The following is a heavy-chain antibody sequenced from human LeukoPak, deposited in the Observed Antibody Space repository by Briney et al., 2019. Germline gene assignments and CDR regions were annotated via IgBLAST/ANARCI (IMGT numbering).Heavy chain of an antibody. CDR3: ARPGPRPRPGAFDI. CDR2: IYYSGST. V-gene: IGHV4-59*08. Sequence: SETLSLTCTVSGGSISSYYWSWIRQPPGKGLEWIGYIYYSGSTNYNPSLKSRVTISVDTSKNQFSLKLSSVTAADTAVYYCARPGPRPRPGAFDIWGQGTMVTVSS. CDR1: GGSISSYY. J-gene: IGHJ3*02.